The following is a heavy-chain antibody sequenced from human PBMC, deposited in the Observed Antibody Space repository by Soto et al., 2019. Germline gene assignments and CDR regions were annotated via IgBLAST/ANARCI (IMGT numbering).Heavy chain of an antibody. V-gene: IGHV4-59*01. CDR1: GDSISSYY. CDR2: IYYSGST. CDR3: ARRYGATFDY. J-gene: IGHJ4*02. Sequence: SETLSLTCTVSGDSISSYYWSWIRQPPGKGLEWIGYIYYSGSTNYNPSLKSRVTISVDTSKNQFSLKLSSVTAADTAVYYCARRYGATFDYWGQGTLVTVSS. D-gene: IGHD1-26*01.